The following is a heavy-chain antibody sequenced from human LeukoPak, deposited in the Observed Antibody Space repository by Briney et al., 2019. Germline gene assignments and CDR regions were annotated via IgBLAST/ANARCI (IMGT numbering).Heavy chain of an antibody. CDR1: GGSISSYY. Sequence: SETLSLTCTVSGGSISSYYWSWIRQPPGKGLEWIGYIYYSGSTNYNPSLKSRATISVDTSKNQFSLKLSSVTAADTAVYYCARLTPRSIAAAGRGAFDIWGQGTMVTVSS. D-gene: IGHD6-13*01. J-gene: IGHJ3*02. CDR2: IYYSGST. V-gene: IGHV4-59*08. CDR3: ARLTPRSIAAAGRGAFDI.